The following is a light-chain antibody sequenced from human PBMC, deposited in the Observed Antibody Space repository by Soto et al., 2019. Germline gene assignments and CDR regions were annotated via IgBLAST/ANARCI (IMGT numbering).Light chain of an antibody. V-gene: IGKV1-33*01. Sequence: DIQMTQSPSSLSASVGDRVTITCQASQNINNYLNWYQQKPGRAPKLLIYDASNLEAGVPSRFRGSGSGTDFTFTISSLQSEDFAVYYCQQYNNWPRTFGQGTKVDNK. CDR3: QQYNNWPRT. J-gene: IGKJ1*01. CDR1: QNINNY. CDR2: DAS.